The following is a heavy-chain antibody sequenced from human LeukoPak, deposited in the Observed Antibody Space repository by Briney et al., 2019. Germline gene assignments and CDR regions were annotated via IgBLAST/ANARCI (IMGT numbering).Heavy chain of an antibody. J-gene: IGHJ5*02. CDR3: AREKKSITIFGVVNSNWFDP. CDR1: GFTFSSYA. V-gene: IGHV3-23*01. Sequence: GGSLRLSCAASGFTFSSYAMSWVRQAPGKGLEWVSAISGSGGSTYYADSVKGRFTISRDNSKNTLYLQMNSLRAEDTAVYYCAREKKSITIFGVVNSNWFDPWGQGTLVTVSS. CDR2: ISGSGGST. D-gene: IGHD3-3*01.